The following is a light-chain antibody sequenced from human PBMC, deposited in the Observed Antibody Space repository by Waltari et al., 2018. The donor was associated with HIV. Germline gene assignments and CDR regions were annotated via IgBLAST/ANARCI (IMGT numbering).Light chain of an antibody. CDR3: ASYTVNSPGV. Sequence: QSAVSQPASVSASLGQSVAIPCSGSASTIGRSTYLAWYQQPPDRAPTLIRFDVNNRPSGSSDRFSGSKSRTTSSLTISSVRTDDEADYDCASYTVNSPGVFGTGTKLIVL. V-gene: IGLV2-14*03. CDR2: DVN. CDR1: ASTIGRSTY. J-gene: IGLJ1*01.